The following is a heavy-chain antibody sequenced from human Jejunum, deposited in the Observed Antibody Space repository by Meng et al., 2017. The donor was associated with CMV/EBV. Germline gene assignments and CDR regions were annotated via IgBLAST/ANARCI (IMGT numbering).Heavy chain of an antibody. V-gene: IGHV3-30*02. CDR1: GFTFSDYG. D-gene: IGHD3-10*01. J-gene: IGHJ4*02. Sequence: QMQLVESGGGVVQPGGSLRLSCAASGFTFSDYGMHWIRQAPGKGLEWVAFIRYDGDNKYYADSVKGRFTISRDNFNNMLYLQMNSLRTEDTAVYYCTKDQVLLWGPGTLVTVSS. CDR3: TKDQVLL. CDR2: IRYDGDNK.